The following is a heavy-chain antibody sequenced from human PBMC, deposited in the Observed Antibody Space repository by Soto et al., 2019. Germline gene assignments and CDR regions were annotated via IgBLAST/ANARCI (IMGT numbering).Heavy chain of an antibody. CDR1: GYSFTSYW. CDR2: IYPGDSDT. V-gene: IGHV5-51*01. J-gene: IGHJ6*02. D-gene: IGHD5-18*01. CDR3: ARQRYGGKHYYRMDV. Sequence: PGESLKISCKGSGYSFTSYWIGWARQMSGKGLEWMGIIYPGDSDTRYSPSFQGQVTISVDKSISTAYVQWSSLKASDTAMYYCARQRYGGKHYYRMDVWGQGTTVIVSS.